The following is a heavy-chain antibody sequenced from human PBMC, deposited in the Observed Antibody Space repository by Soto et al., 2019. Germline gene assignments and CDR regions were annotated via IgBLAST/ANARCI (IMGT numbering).Heavy chain of an antibody. CDR1: GFTFSSYG. J-gene: IGHJ1*01. V-gene: IGHV3-30*18. CDR2: ISYDGSNK. Sequence: PGGSLRLSCAASGFTFSSYGMHWVRQAPGKGLEWVAVISYDGSNKYYADSVKGRFTISRDNSKNTLYLQMNSLRAEDTAVYYCAKGPYSSSWYTQNEYFQHWGQGTLVTVSS. CDR3: AKGPYSSSWYTQNEYFQH. D-gene: IGHD6-13*01.